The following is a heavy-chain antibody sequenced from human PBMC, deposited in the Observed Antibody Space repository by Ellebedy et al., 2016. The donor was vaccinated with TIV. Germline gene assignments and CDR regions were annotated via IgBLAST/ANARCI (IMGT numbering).Heavy chain of an antibody. Sequence: GESLKISCAASGFTFDDYGMSWVRQAPGKGLEWVSGINWNGGSTGYADSVKGRFTISRDNAKNSLYLQMNSLRAEDTALYYCAACSGGSCYLAIDYWGQGTLVTVSS. D-gene: IGHD2-15*01. CDR2: INWNGGST. CDR3: AACSGGSCYLAIDY. V-gene: IGHV3-20*04. CDR1: GFTFDDYG. J-gene: IGHJ4*02.